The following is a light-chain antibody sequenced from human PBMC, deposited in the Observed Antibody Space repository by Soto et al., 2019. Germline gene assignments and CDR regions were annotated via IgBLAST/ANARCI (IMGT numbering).Light chain of an antibody. CDR2: EVT. CDR1: SSDVGIYNG. Sequence: QSVLTQPPSVSGSPGQSVTISCTGTSSDVGIYNGVSWYQQPPGTAHKLMIYEVTNRPSGVPDRFSGSKSGNTASLTIFGLQAEDEADYYCSSYTSSYTYVFGTGTKVTVL. V-gene: IGLV2-18*02. J-gene: IGLJ1*01. CDR3: SSYTSSYTYV.